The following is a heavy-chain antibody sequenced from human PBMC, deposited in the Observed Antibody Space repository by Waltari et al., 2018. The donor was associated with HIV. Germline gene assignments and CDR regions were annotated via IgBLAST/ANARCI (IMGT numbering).Heavy chain of an antibody. CDR1: GNPFETDYY. CDR3: VRAGRQFARRYSACYVDC. J-gene: IGHJ4*02. V-gene: IGHV4-38-2*01. Sequence: QVQLQQSGPGLVTPSRTVSRTCALSGNPFETDYYSGHVRPPPGKGPEWLGNVFHLGSPNYNPSLKSRLSISIDASSNQISLHLQSVTPADTAVYFCVRAGRQFARRYSACYVDCWGQGTLVTVSS. CDR2: VFHLGSP. D-gene: IGHD2-15*01.